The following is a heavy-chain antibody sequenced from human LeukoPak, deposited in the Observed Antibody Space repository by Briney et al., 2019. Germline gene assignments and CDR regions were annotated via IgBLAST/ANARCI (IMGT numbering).Heavy chain of an antibody. CDR2: IIGSSGDT. CDR1: GFRFSNFA. CDR3: AKGAYDYIEMGYFDD. D-gene: IGHD5-12*01. J-gene: IGHJ4*02. V-gene: IGHV3-23*01. Sequence: GGSLRLSCAASGFRFSNFAMSWVRQAPGKGLEWVSLIIGSSGDTLYADSVKGRFTISRDISKNRLYLQMNSPRAEDTALYYCAKGAYDYIEMGYFDDWGQGTLVTVSS.